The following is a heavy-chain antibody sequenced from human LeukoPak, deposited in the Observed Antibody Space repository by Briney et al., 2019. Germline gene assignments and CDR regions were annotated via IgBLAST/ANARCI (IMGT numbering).Heavy chain of an antibody. Sequence: PGGSLRLSCAASGFTFSSNGMHWVRQAPGKGLEWVAFIRYDGSNKYYADSVKGRFTISRDNSKNTLYLQMNSLRAEDTAVYYCAKSAYYYDSSGYYYYYYYMDVWGKGTTVTVSS. CDR3: AKSAYYYDSSGYYYYYYYMDV. CDR1: GFTFSSNG. J-gene: IGHJ6*03. V-gene: IGHV3-30*02. CDR2: IRYDGSNK. D-gene: IGHD3-22*01.